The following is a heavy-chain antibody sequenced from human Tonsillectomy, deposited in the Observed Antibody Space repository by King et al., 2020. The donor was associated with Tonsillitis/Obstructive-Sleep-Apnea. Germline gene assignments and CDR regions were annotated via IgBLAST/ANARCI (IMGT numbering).Heavy chain of an antibody. D-gene: IGHD3-3*01. V-gene: IGHV2-5*02. Sequence: LKESGPTLVKPTQTLTLTCTFSGFSLSTSGVGVGWIRQPPGKALEWLALIYWDDDKRYSPSLKSRLTNTKDTSKNQVVLTMTNLDPVDTATYYCAHSPGRDFWSFYYIASWGQGTLVTVSS. J-gene: IGHJ4*02. CDR1: GFSLSTSGVG. CDR2: IYWDDDK. CDR3: AHSPGRDFWSFYYIAS.